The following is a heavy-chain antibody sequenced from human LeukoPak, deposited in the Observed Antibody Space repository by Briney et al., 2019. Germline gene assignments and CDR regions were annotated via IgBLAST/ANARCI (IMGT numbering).Heavy chain of an antibody. CDR1: GFTFSSYA. CDR3: ARTYYYDSSGYPLGIY. J-gene: IGHJ4*02. CDR2: ISGSGGST. V-gene: IGHV3-23*01. D-gene: IGHD3-22*01. Sequence: GGSLRLSCAASGFTFSSYAMSWVRQAPGKGLEWVSAISGSGGSTYYADSVKGRFTISRDNSKNTLYLQMNSLRAEDTAVYYCARTYYYDSSGYPLGIYWGQGTLVTVSS.